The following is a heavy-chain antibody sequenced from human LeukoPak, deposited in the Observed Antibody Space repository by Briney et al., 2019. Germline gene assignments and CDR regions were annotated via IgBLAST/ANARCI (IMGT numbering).Heavy chain of an antibody. CDR3: ARVGGLFGVVIID. J-gene: IGHJ4*02. Sequence: GGSLRLSCAASGFTFSSYSMNWVRQAPGKGLEWVSYISSSSSTIYYADSVKGRFTISRDNAKNSLYLQMNSLRAEDTAVYYCARVGGLFGVVIIDWGQGTLVTVSS. CDR1: GFTFSSYS. D-gene: IGHD3-3*01. V-gene: IGHV3-48*01. CDR2: ISSSSSTI.